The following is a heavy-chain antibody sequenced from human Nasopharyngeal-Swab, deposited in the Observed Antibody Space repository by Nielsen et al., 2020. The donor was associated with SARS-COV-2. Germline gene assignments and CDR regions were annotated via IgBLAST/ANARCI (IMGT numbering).Heavy chain of an antibody. J-gene: IGHJ4*02. CDR2: ISGSSGRT. Sequence: GESLKISCAASGFTFRSYPMSWVRQAPGKGLEWVSSISGSSGRTSYADSVKGRFTISRDNSKNTLYLQMHSLRADDTAVYYCATPGTRCSGDTCNMWVFDYWGQGTLVTVSS. D-gene: IGHD2-15*01. CDR3: ATPGTRCSGDTCNMWVFDY. V-gene: IGHV3-23*01. CDR1: GFTFRSYP.